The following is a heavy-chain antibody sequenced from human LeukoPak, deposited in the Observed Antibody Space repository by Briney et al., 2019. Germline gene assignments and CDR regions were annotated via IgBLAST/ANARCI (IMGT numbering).Heavy chain of an antibody. CDR3: ARDVHSRGRGVIGSLADYGMDV. Sequence: GGSLRLSCAASGFTFSSYSMNWVRQAPGKGLEWVSSISSSSSYIYYADSVKGRFTISRDNAKNSLYLQMNSLRAEDTAVYYCARDVHSRGRGVIGSLADYGMDVWGQGTTVTVSS. V-gene: IGHV3-21*01. D-gene: IGHD3-10*01. CDR1: GFTFSSYS. J-gene: IGHJ6*02. CDR2: ISSSSSYI.